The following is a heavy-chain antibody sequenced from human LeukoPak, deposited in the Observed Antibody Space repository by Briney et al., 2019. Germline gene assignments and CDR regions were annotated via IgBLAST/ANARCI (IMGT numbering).Heavy chain of an antibody. V-gene: IGHV3-30*04. J-gene: IGHJ4*02. Sequence: GRSLRLSCAASGFTFSSYAMHWDRQAPGKGLEWVAVISYDGSNKYYADSVKGRFTISRDNSKNTLYLQMNSLRAEDTAVYYCARDRTSLGEEYYFDYWGQGTLVTVSS. CDR1: GFTFSSYA. CDR2: ISYDGSNK. CDR3: ARDRTSLGEEYYFDY. D-gene: IGHD3-16*01.